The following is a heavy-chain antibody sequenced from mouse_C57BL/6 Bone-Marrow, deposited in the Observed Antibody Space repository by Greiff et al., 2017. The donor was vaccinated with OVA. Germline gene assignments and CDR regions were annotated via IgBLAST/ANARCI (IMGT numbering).Heavy chain of an antibody. J-gene: IGHJ2*01. V-gene: IGHV1-20*01. D-gene: IGHD1-1*01. CDR2: INPYNGDT. Sequence: EVQLVESGPELVKPGDSVKISCKASGYSFTGYFMNWVMQSHGKSLEWIGRINPYNGDTFYNQKFKGKATLTVDKSSSTAHMELRSLTSEDSVVYYCARWGYGSSYFDYWGQGTTLTVSS. CDR1: GYSFTGYF. CDR3: ARWGYGSSYFDY.